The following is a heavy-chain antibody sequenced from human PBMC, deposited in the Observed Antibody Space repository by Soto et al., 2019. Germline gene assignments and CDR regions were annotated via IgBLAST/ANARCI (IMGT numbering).Heavy chain of an antibody. Sequence: QVQLVQSGAEVKKPGASVTVSCTADEFSSLSYGLSCVRQAPGEGLEWMGCISGPNGNKNYALKFQGRVTMTTETAPSTGSMELRSLRFDDTAGYYCARDLYETTSGYHLGADYWGQGTLVTVSS. V-gene: IGHV1-18*01. D-gene: IGHD3-22*01. J-gene: IGHJ4*02. CDR2: ISGPNGNK. CDR1: EFSSLSYG. CDR3: ARDLYETTSGYHLGADY.